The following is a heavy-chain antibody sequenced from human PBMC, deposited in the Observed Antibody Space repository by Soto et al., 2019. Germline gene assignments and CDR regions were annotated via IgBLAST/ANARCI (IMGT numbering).Heavy chain of an antibody. CDR3: ARTFDDYGNYGYYYYYMDV. J-gene: IGHJ6*03. CDR2: IIPILGIA. D-gene: IGHD4-17*01. CDR1: GGTFSSYT. Sequence: SVKVSCKASGGTFSSYTISWVRQAPGQGLEWMGRIIPILGIANYAQKFQGRVTITADKSTSTAYMELSSLRSEDTAVYYCARTFDDYGNYGYYYYYMDVWGKGTTVTVSS. V-gene: IGHV1-69*02.